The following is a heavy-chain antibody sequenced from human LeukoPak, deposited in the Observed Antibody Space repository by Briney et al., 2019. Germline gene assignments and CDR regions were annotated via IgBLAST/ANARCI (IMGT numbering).Heavy chain of an antibody. J-gene: IGHJ4*02. Sequence: PSETLSLTCTASGGSISTYYWSWFRQPPGKGLEWIGYIYYSGRTNYNPSLKSRVTISLDTSKKQFSLKVSSVTAADTAVYYCAREGDDYEIDYWGQGTLVTVSS. D-gene: IGHD5-24*01. V-gene: IGHV4-59*01. CDR2: IYYSGRT. CDR3: AREGDDYEIDY. CDR1: GGSISTYY.